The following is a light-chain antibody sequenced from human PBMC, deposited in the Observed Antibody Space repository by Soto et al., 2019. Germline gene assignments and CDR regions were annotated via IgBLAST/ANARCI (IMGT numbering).Light chain of an antibody. CDR1: QSVSTY. J-gene: IGKJ1*01. CDR2: DAS. Sequence: EIVLTQSPATLSLSPGERATLSCRASQSVSTYLAWFQQKPGQAPRLLIYDASTRATGIPARFSGSGSGTDFTLTISMLEPEDFAVYYCQQYGSSSWTFGQGTKVDIK. CDR3: QQYGSSSWT. V-gene: IGKV3-11*01.